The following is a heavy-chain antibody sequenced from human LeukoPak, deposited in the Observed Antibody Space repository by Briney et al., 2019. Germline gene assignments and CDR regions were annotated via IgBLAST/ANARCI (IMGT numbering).Heavy chain of an antibody. CDR3: AREDKVVPAALGPYNWFDP. D-gene: IGHD2-2*01. V-gene: IGHV3-7*01. CDR1: GFTFSSYW. CDR2: IKQDGSEK. J-gene: IGHJ5*02. Sequence: PGGSLRLSCAASGFTFSSYWMSWVRQAPGKGLEWVANIKQDGSEKYYVDPVKGRFTISRDNAKNSLYLQMNSLRAEDTAVYYCAREDKVVPAALGPYNWFDPWGQGTLVTVSS.